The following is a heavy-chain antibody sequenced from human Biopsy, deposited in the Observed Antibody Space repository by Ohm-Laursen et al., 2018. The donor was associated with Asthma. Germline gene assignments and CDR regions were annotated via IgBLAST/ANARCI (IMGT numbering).Heavy chain of an antibody. CDR3: AREVSYGDIYFGIDV. D-gene: IGHD4-17*01. CDR2: VFWSGST. Sequence: TLSLTCRVSGGYTGSSDHHWAWIRQAPGKGLEWIGFVFWSGSTHYSRSLERRVSISIDTATNEFSMKLWSVTPADTAVYFCAREVSYGDIYFGIDVWGPGNTVVVS. J-gene: IGHJ6*02. CDR1: GGYTGSSDHH. V-gene: IGHV4-30-4*01.